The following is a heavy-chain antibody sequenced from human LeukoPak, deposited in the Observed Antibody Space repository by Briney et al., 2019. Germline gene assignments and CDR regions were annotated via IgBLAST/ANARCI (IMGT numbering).Heavy chain of an antibody. CDR1: GFTFSSYG. J-gene: IGHJ4*02. D-gene: IGHD6-13*01. CDR3: AKAEAAAGPIDY. CDR2: IWYDGSNK. Sequence: PGGSLRLSCAASGFTFSSYGMHWVRQAPGKGLEWVAVIWYDGSNKYYADSVKSRFTISRDNSKNTLYLQMNSLRAEDTAVYYCAKAEAAAGPIDYWGQGTLVTVSS. V-gene: IGHV3-33*06.